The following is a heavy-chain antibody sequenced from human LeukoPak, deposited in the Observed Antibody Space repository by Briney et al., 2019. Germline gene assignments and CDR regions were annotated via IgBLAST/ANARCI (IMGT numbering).Heavy chain of an antibody. CDR3: ARIVDYYDSSGYKD. Sequence: ASVKVSCKASRYTFTSYGISWVRQAPGQGLEWMGWISAYNGNTNYAQKLQGRVTMTTDTSTSTAYMELRSLRSDDTAVYYCARIVDYYDSSGYKDWGQGTLVTVSS. CDR2: ISAYNGNT. CDR1: RYTFTSYG. D-gene: IGHD3-22*01. J-gene: IGHJ4*02. V-gene: IGHV1-18*01.